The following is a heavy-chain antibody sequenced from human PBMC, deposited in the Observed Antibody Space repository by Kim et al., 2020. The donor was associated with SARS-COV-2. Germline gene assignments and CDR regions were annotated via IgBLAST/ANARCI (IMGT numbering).Heavy chain of an antibody. CDR1: GFTFSSYC. Sequence: GGSLRLSCAASGFTFSSYCMSWVRQAPGKGLEWVANIKQDGSEKYYVDSVKGRFTISRDNAKNSLYLKMNSLRAEDTAVYYCASDLLYDILTGYPPEPDYWGQGTLVTVSS. J-gene: IGHJ4*02. V-gene: IGHV3-7*01. D-gene: IGHD3-9*01. CDR3: ASDLLYDILTGYPPEPDY. CDR2: IKQDGSEK.